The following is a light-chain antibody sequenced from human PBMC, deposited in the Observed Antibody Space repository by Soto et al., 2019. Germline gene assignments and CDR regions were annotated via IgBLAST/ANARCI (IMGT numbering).Light chain of an antibody. J-gene: IGKJ1*01. CDR1: KTIASNY. CDR2: GAS. V-gene: IGKV3-20*01. Sequence: VVLAPSPRTLPSSPADSAPLSCSTSKTIASNYLAWYQQKPGQAPRLLIFGASSRATGIPDRFSGGGSGTDFTFTISRLEPEDFAVYYCQQYDGSPRTFGQGTKVDIK. CDR3: QQYDGSPRT.